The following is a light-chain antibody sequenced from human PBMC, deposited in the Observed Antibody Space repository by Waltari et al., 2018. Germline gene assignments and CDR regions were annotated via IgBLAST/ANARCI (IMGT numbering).Light chain of an antibody. V-gene: IGLV1-44*01. CDR1: NSNIWTNS. J-gene: IGLJ3*02. CDR3: AAWDDSLSSLV. Sequence: QSVLTQPPSASGTPGQRVTISCSGSNSNIWTNSVNWYPQLPGTAPKHLIYGHNQPPKGVPDRFSGSKTGASASLAISGLQSEDEADYYCAAWDDSLSSLVFGGGTKVTVL. CDR2: GHN.